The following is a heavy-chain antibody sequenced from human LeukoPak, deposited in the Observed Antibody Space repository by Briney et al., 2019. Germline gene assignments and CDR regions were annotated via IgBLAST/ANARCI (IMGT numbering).Heavy chain of an antibody. CDR2: ISGSGGST. CDR1: GFTFSSYA. CDR3: TRDRGYQSFDY. J-gene: IGHJ4*02. V-gene: IGHV3-23*01. Sequence: GGSLRLSCAASGFTFSSYAMSWVRQAPGKGLEWVSAISGSGGSTYYADSVKGRFTISRDNAKNSLYLEMNSLRADDTAVYYCTRDRGYQSFDYWGQGTLVTVSS. D-gene: IGHD3-10*01.